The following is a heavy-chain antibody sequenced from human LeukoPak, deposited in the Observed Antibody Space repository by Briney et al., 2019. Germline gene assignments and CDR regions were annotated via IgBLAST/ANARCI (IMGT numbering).Heavy chain of an antibody. D-gene: IGHD2-2*01. CDR2: IYTSGST. Sequence: SETLSLICTVSGGSISSYYWSWIRQPPGKGLEWIGYIYTSGSTNYNPSLKSRVTISVDTSKNQFSLKLSSVTAADTAVYYCARLVNWFDPWGQGTLVTVSS. CDR1: GGSISSYY. J-gene: IGHJ5*02. V-gene: IGHV4-4*09. CDR3: ARLVNWFDP.